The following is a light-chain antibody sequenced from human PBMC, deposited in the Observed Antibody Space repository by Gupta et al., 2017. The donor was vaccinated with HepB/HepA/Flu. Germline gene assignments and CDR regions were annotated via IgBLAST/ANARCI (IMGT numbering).Light chain of an antibody. CDR1: SSDVGGYNY. V-gene: IGLV2-14*01. Sequence: QSDLTQPASVSGSPGQSITISCTGTSSDVGGYNYVSWYQQHPGKAPKLMIYDVSNRPSGVSNRFSGSKSGNTASLTISGLQAEDEADSYCSSYTSSITLVVFGGGTKMTV. CDR3: SSYTSSITLVV. J-gene: IGLJ2*01. CDR2: DVS.